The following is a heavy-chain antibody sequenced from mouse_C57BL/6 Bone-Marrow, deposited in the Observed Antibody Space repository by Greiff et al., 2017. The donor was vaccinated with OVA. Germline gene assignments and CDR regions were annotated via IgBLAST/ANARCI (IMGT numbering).Heavy chain of an antibody. CDR1: GFNIKDDY. CDR2: IDPENGDT. CDR3: TTLYYFDY. Sequence: EVKLVESGAELVRPGASVKLSCTASGFNIKDDYMPWVKQRPEQGLEWIGWIDPENGDTEYASKFQGKATITADTSSNTAYLQLSSLTSEDTAVYYCTTLYYFDYWGQGTTLTVSS. V-gene: IGHV14-4*01. J-gene: IGHJ2*01.